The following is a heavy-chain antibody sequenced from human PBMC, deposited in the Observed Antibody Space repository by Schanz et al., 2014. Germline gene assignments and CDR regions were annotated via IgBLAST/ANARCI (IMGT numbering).Heavy chain of an antibody. V-gene: IGHV3-20*04. CDR3: ARFLARYQYYGVDV. J-gene: IGHJ6*02. CDR1: GFIFDDYG. Sequence: EVLLLESGGRVERPGGSLRLSCAASGFIFDDYGMSWVRQVPGKGLEWVSGINWNGGDTSYADSVKGRFIISRDNAKNSLYLEMTSLRGEDTAVYYCARFLARYQYYGVDVWGQGTTVIVSS. D-gene: IGHD3-3*01. CDR2: INWNGGDT.